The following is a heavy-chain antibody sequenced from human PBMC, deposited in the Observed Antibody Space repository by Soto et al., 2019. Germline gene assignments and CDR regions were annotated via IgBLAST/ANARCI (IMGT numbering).Heavy chain of an antibody. J-gene: IGHJ4*02. Sequence: SETLSLTCTVSGGSISSYYWSWIRQPPGKGLEWIGYIYHSGSTNYNPSLKSRVTISVDTSKNQFSLKLSSVTAADTAVYYCARGSGWYRGFYFDYWGQGTLVTVSS. CDR1: GGSISSYY. CDR2: IYHSGST. D-gene: IGHD6-19*01. V-gene: IGHV4-59*01. CDR3: ARGSGWYRGFYFDY.